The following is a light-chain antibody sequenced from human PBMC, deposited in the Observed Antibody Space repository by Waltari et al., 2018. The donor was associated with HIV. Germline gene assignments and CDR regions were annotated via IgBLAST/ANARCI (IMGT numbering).Light chain of an antibody. Sequence: DIQMTQTPSSLSASVGDSVTITCRASQTIDKYLIWYQQKPGNAPKILIYAASTLQSGVPSRFSGSGSGTEFTLTITSLQPEDFATYYCQRSYNVLPLTFGGGTKVELK. CDR3: QRSYNVLPLT. CDR1: QTIDKY. J-gene: IGKJ4*01. V-gene: IGKV1-39*01. CDR2: AAS.